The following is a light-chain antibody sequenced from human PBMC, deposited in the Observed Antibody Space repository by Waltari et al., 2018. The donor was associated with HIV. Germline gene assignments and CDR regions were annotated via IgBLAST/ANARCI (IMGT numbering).Light chain of an antibody. CDR3: CSYAGRYTWV. J-gene: IGLJ3*02. Sequence: QSALTQPRSVSGSPGQSVTISCSGTSSDVGGYNYVSWYQQHPGKAPKLMIYDVTERPSGVPDRFSGSKSGNTASLTISGIQADDEADYYCCSYAGRYTWVFGGGTELTVL. V-gene: IGLV2-11*01. CDR1: SSDVGGYNY. CDR2: DVT.